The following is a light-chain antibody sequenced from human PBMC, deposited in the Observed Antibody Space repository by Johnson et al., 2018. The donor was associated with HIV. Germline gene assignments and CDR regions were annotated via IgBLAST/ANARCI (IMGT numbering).Light chain of an antibody. V-gene: IGLV1-51*01. CDR3: GTWYSSLRTGV. Sequence: QSVLTQPPSVSAAPGQKVTISCSGSSSNIGNNYVSWYRQLPGTAPKLLIYDNNKRPSGIPDRFSGSKSGTSDTLGITGLPTGAEADYYCGTWYSSLRTGVFGSGTKVTVL. J-gene: IGLJ1*01. CDR1: SSNIGNNY. CDR2: DNN.